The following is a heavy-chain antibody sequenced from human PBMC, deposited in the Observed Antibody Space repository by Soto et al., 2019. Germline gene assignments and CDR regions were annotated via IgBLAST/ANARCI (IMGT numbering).Heavy chain of an antibody. V-gene: IGHV6-1*01. CDR2: TYYRSKWYN. J-gene: IGHJ6*03. Sequence: SQTLSLTCAISGDSVSSNSAAWNWIRQSPSRGLEWLGRTYYRSKWYNDYAVSVKSRITINPDTSKNHFSLQLTFVSPGDTALFYFEREFFGVFIISYSYYRDVWGKGTTVTVPS. D-gene: IGHD3-3*01. CDR1: GDSVSSNSAA. CDR3: EREFFGVFIISYSYYRDV.